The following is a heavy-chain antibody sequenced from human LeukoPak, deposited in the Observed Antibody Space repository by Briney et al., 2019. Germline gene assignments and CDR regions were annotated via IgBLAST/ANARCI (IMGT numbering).Heavy chain of an antibody. Sequence: GGSLRLSCAASGFTFSSYWMHWVRQAPGKGLVWVSRINTDGSSTNYADSVKGRFTISRDNAKNTLYLQMNSLRAEDTAVYYCARERYDFWSGYYRRGNWFDPWGQGTLVTVSS. CDR3: ARERYDFWSGYYRRGNWFDP. J-gene: IGHJ5*02. V-gene: IGHV3-74*01. CDR2: INTDGSST. D-gene: IGHD3-3*01. CDR1: GFTFSSYW.